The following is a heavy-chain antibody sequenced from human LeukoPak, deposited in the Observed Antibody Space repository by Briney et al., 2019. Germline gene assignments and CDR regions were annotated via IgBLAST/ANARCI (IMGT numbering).Heavy chain of an antibody. CDR3: ARARQLYKHNWFDP. CDR2: ISSSSRYI. V-gene: IGHV3-21*01. Sequence: GGSLTLFCAASGFTFSSYSMNWVRQAPGGGLEWVSSISSSSRYIYYADSVKGRFTISRDNAKNSLYLQMNSLRAEDTAVYYCARARQLYKHNWFDPWGQGTLVTVSS. D-gene: IGHD3-3*02. J-gene: IGHJ5*02. CDR1: GFTFSSYS.